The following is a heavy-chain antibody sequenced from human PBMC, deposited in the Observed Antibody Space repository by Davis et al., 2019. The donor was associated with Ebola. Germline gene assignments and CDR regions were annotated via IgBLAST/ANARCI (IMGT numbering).Heavy chain of an antibody. CDR2: IWYDGSNK. CDR1: GFTFSSYG. CDR3: ARVAVLWFGALDY. Sequence: GESLKISCAASGFTFSSYGMHWVRQAPGKGLEWVAVIWYDGSNKYYADPVKGRFTISRDNSKNTLYLQMNSLRAEDTAVYYCARVAVLWFGALDYWGQGTLVTVSS. J-gene: IGHJ4*02. V-gene: IGHV3-33*01. D-gene: IGHD3-10*01.